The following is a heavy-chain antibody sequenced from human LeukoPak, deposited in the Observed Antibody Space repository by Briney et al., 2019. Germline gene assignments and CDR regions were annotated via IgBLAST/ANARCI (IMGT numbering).Heavy chain of an antibody. CDR2: ISHDGSNQ. CDR3: ARSNWGPFDY. J-gene: IGHJ4*02. D-gene: IGHD7-27*01. Sequence: GGSLRLSCAASGYTFSSYGMHWVRQAPGKGLEWVAAISHDGSNQYYADSVKGRFTISRDNSKNTLYLQINSLRAEDTALYHCARSNWGPFDYWGQGTLVIVSS. CDR1: GYTFSSYG. V-gene: IGHV3-30*03.